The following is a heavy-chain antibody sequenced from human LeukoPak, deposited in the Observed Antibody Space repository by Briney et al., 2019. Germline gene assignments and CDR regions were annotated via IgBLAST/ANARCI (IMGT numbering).Heavy chain of an antibody. CDR2: TYYSGST. CDR1: GGSISSYY. D-gene: IGHD6-19*01. V-gene: IGHV4-59*01. CDR3: ARVRGSRGAFDI. Sequence: SETLSLTCTVSGGSISSYYWSWIRQPPGKGLEWIGYTYYSGSTNYNPSLKSRVTISVDTSKNQFSLKLSSVTAADTAVYYCARVRGSRGAFDIWGQGTMVTVSS. J-gene: IGHJ3*02.